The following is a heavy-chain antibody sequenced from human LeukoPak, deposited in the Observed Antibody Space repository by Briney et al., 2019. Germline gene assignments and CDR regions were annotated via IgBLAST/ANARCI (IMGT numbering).Heavy chain of an antibody. D-gene: IGHD2-2*01. CDR2: INPNSGDT. CDR3: ARLAGGLYQFDY. CDR1: GYTFTGYY. J-gene: IGHJ4*02. V-gene: IGHV1-2*02. Sequence: ASVKDSCKASGYTFTGYYMHWVRQAPGQGLEWMGWINPNSGDTNSAQEFQGRVTMTRDTSISTAYMELSRLRSDDTAVYYCARLAGGLYQFDYWGQGALVTVSS.